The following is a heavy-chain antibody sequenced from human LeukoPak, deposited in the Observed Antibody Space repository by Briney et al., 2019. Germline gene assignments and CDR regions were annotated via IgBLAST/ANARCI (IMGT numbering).Heavy chain of an antibody. V-gene: IGHV4-61*01. CDR1: GVSISSSNSY. CDR3: ARASSIPSPLDY. Sequence: SETLSLTCTVSGVSISSSNSYWSWIRQPPGKGLEWIGYIYYSGSTNYNPSLKSRVTISVDTSKNQFSLKLSSVTAADTAVYYCARASSIPSPLDYWGQGTLVTVSS. J-gene: IGHJ4*02. D-gene: IGHD2-2*02. CDR2: IYYSGST.